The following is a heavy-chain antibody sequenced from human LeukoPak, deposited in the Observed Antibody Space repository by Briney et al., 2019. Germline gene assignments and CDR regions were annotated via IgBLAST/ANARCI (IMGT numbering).Heavy chain of an antibody. J-gene: IGHJ4*02. Sequence: GGSLRLSCAASGFTFSDHYMDWVRQAPGKGLEWVGRTRNKANSYTTEYAASVKGRFTISRDDSNNSLYLQMSSLKTDDTAVYYCARSGRSGSYYSDFDYWGQGTLVTVSS. V-gene: IGHV3-72*01. CDR2: TRNKANSYTT. CDR1: GFTFSDHY. CDR3: ARSGRSGSYYSDFDY. D-gene: IGHD1-26*01.